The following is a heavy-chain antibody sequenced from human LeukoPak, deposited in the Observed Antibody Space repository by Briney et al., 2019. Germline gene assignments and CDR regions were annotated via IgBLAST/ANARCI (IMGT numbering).Heavy chain of an antibody. D-gene: IGHD3-16*01. V-gene: IGHV1-24*01. J-gene: IGHJ3*02. CDR3: ARDRVLGVPGAFDI. CDR1: GYTLTELS. Sequence: ASVKVSCKVSGYTLTELSMHWVRQAPGKGLEWMGGFDPEDGETIYAQKFQGRVTITADESTSTAYMELSSLRSEDTAVYYCARDRVLGVPGAFDIWGQGTMVTVSS. CDR2: FDPEDGET.